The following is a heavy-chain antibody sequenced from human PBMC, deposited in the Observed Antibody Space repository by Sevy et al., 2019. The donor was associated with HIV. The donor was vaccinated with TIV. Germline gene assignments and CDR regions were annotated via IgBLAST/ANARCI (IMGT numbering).Heavy chain of an antibody. D-gene: IGHD5-18*01. Sequence: GGSLRLSCAASGFTFDDYTMHWVRQVPGKGLEWVSLISWDAKKTDYADSVEGRFTVSRENRKNSLYLQMNSLRSEDTDLYFCAKDIPGYSGFDHWGQGTLVTVSS. CDR2: ISWDAKKT. CDR1: GFTFDDYT. CDR3: AKDIPGYSGFDH. J-gene: IGHJ4*02. V-gene: IGHV3-43*01.